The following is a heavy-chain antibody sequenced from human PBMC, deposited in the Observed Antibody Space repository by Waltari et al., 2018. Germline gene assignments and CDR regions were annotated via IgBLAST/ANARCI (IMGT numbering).Heavy chain of an antibody. CDR3: ASQLSGWTRNFDY. CDR2: LNERGTNK. V-gene: IGHV3-23*01. J-gene: IGHJ4*02. CDR1: GFTFSSYA. Sequence: EVQLLESGGGLVQPGGSLTLSCAASGFTFSSYAMSWVRQAPGKGLEWVSGLNERGTNKYYPDSVRCRFTISRDNSKNTVYLQMTSLTADDTAIYYCASQLSGWTRNFDYWGQGTLVTVSS. D-gene: IGHD6-19*01.